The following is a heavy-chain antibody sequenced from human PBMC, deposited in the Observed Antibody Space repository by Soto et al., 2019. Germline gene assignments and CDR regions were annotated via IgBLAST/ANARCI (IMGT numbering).Heavy chain of an antibody. CDR1: GGSISSGGYY. CDR3: AREYCSSTSRYTGGASIFDY. J-gene: IGHJ4*02. Sequence: SETLSLTCTVSGGSISSGGYYWSWIRQHPGKGLEWIGYIYYSGSTYYNPSLKSRVTISVDTSKNQFSLKLSSVTAADTAVYYCAREYCSSTSRYTGGASIFDYWGQGTLVTVSS. CDR2: IYYSGST. D-gene: IGHD2-2*02. V-gene: IGHV4-31*03.